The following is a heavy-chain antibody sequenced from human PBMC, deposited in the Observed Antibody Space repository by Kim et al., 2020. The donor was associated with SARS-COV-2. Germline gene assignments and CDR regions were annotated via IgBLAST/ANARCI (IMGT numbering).Heavy chain of an antibody. D-gene: IGHD2-8*02. CDR1: GFTFGDYA. CDR2: LNWKGDNI. J-gene: IGHJ4*02. CDR3: AKDRRSVLTENFDY. Sequence: GGSLRLSCAASGFTFGDYAMHWVRQAPGKGLEWVSGLNWKGDNIVYADSVKGRFAISRDNAKNSLYLQMISLRPEDTALYFCAKDRRSVLTENFDYWGQG. V-gene: IGHV3-9*01.